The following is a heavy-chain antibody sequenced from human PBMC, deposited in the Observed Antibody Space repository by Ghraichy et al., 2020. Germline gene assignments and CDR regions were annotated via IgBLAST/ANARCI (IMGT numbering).Heavy chain of an antibody. D-gene: IGHD6-13*01. CDR1: GFTFSSYA. CDR3: AKGRSNYIVGSSSWYFDY. J-gene: IGHJ4*02. V-gene: IGHV3-23*01. CDR2: ISGSGGST. Sequence: GESLNISCAASGFTFSSYAMSWVRQAPGKGLEWVSAISGSGGSTYYADSVKGRFTISRDNSKNTLYLQMNSLKAEDTAVYYCAKGRSNYIVGSSSWYFDYWGQGTLVTVSS.